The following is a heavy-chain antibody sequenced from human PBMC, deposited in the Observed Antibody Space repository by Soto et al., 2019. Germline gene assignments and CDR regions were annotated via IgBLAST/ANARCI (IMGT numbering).Heavy chain of an antibody. CDR1: GFTFRNYG. V-gene: IGHV3-33*01. CDR2: IWYEGLNK. CDR3: ARDLSGPLDY. J-gene: IGHJ4*02. Sequence: PGGSRSHSYAASGFTFRNYGMHWVRQAPGKGLEWVALIWYEGLNKYYADSVRGRVTISRDNSKNTLYLQMNDLRADDTGVYYCARDLSGPLDYWGQGTLVTVSS.